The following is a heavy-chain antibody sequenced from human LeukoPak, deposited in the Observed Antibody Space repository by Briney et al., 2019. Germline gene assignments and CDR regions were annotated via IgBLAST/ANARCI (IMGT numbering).Heavy chain of an antibody. CDR3: ARQASCSSATCNPFDY. J-gene: IGHJ4*02. D-gene: IGHD2-2*01. CDR1: GGSISGYY. CDR2: IYYTGST. Sequence: SETLSLTCTVSGGSISGYYWSWIREPPGKGLGWIGFIYYTGSTNYNPSLKSRVTISVDTSKNQFSLTLRSVTAADTAVYYCARQASCSSATCNPFDYWGQGTLVTVSS. V-gene: IGHV4-59*08.